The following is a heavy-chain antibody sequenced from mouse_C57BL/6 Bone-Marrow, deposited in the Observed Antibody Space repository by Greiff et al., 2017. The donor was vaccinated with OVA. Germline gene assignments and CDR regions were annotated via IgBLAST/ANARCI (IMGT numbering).Heavy chain of an antibody. J-gene: IGHJ1*03. V-gene: IGHV5-17*01. CDR1: GFTFSDYG. CDR2: ISSGSSTI. D-gene: IGHD2-13*01. Sequence: EVHLVESGGGLVKPGGSLKLSCAASGFTFSDYGMHWVRQAPEKGLEWVAYISSGSSTIYYADTVKGRFTISRDNAKNTLFLQMTSLRSEDTAMYYCARDYWVGYFDVWGTGTTVTVSS. CDR3: ARDYWVGYFDV.